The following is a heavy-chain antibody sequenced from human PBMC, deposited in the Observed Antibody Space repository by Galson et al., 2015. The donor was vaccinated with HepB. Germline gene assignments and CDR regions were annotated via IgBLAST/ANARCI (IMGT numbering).Heavy chain of an antibody. V-gene: IGHV1-46*01. J-gene: IGHJ5*02. D-gene: IGHD2/OR15-2a*01. CDR3: ARDNSDSMPPTVWWFDL. CDR1: GFTFTRHW. CDR2: INPTGDIT. Sequence: SVKVSCKASGFTFTRHWMHWVRQAPGQGLEWMAIINPTGDITSFSQKFQGRVTLTRDTSTSTVYMELSSLRSEDTAVYYCARDNSDSMPPTVWWFDLWGQGTPVTVSS.